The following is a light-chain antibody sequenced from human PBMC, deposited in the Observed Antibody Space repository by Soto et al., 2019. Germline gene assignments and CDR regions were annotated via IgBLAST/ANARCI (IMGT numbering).Light chain of an antibody. J-gene: IGLJ2*01. CDR2: EVS. Sequence: QSALTQPASVSGSHGQSITISCTGTSSDVGGYKYVSWYQQHPGKVPKLMIYEVSNRPSGVSNRFSGSKSGNTASLSISGLQAEDEAEYYCSSYTRSTTLNVLFGGGTQLTVL. V-gene: IGLV2-14*01. CDR3: SSYTRSTTLNVL. CDR1: SSDVGGYKY.